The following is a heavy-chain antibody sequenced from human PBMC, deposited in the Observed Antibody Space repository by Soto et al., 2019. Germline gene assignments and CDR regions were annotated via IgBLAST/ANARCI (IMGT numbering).Heavy chain of an antibody. V-gene: IGHV3-33*01. D-gene: IGHD2-2*01. Sequence: QVQLVESGGGVVQPGRSLRLSCAASGFTFSSYGMHWVRQAPGKGLEWVAVIWYDGSNKYYADSVKGRFTISRDNSKNTLYLQMNSLRAEDTAVYYCARDITVVPAALIDYWGQGTLVTVSS. J-gene: IGHJ4*02. CDR2: IWYDGSNK. CDR1: GFTFSSYG. CDR3: ARDITVVPAALIDY.